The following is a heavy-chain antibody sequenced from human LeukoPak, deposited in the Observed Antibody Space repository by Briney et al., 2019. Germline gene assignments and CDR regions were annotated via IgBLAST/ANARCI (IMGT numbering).Heavy chain of an antibody. CDR3: ARDRYSGYDGFGAFDI. V-gene: IGHV4-59*01. CDR1: GGSISSYY. CDR2: IYYSGST. Sequence: SETLSLTCTVSGGSISSYYWSWIRQPPGKGLEWIGYIYYSGSTNYNPSLESRVTISVDTSKNRFSLKLSSVTAADTAVYYCARDRYSGYDGFGAFDIWGQGTMVTVSS. D-gene: IGHD5-12*01. J-gene: IGHJ3*02.